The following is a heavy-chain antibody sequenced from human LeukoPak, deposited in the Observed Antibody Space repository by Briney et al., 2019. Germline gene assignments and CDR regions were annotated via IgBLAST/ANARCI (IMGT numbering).Heavy chain of an antibody. CDR2: IYYSGST. D-gene: IGHD3-3*01. CDR3: ARMRFDFWSGYSMSGAFDI. J-gene: IGHJ3*02. V-gene: IGHV4-59*01. Sequence: SETLSLTCTVSGGSISSYYWSWIRQPPGKGLEWIGYIYYSGSTNYNPSLKSRVTISVDTSKNQFSLKLSSVTAADTAVYYCARMRFDFWSGYSMSGAFDIWGQGTLVTVS. CDR1: GGSISSYY.